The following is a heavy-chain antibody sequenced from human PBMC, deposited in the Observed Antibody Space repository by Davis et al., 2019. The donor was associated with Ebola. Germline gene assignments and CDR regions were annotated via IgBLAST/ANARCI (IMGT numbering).Heavy chain of an antibody. CDR1: GFTFSNAW. CDR2: IKSKTDGGTT. V-gene: IGHV3-15*05. D-gene: IGHD1-26*01. J-gene: IGHJ3*02. Sequence: GGSLRLSCAASGFTFSNAWMTWVRQAPGKGLEWVGRIKSKTDGGTTVYAAPVKGRFTISRDDSKNTLYLQMNNLRAEDTAVYYCARPISSGSLALAIWGQGTMVTVSS. CDR3: ARPISSGSLALAI.